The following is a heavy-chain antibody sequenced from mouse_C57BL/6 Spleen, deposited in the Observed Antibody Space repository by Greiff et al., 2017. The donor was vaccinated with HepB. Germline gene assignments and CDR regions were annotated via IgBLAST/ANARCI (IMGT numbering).Heavy chain of an antibody. CDR1: GYTFTSYV. D-gene: IGHD2-3*01. J-gene: IGHJ1*03. CDR3: ARGWGDGYYDWYFDV. Sequence: EVQLQQSGPELVKPGASVKMSCKASGYTFTSYVMHWVKQKPGQGLEWIGYIYPYNDGTKYNEKFKGKATLTSDKSSSTAYMELNSLTSEDSAVYYGARGWGDGYYDWYFDVWGTGTTVTVSS. V-gene: IGHV1-14*01. CDR2: IYPYNDGT.